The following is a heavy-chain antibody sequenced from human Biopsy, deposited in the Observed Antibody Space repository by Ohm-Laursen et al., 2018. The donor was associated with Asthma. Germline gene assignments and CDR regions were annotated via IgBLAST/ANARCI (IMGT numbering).Heavy chain of an antibody. D-gene: IGHD3-3*01. CDR2: ISSSSSYI. CDR1: AFTFSTYG. V-gene: IGHV3-21*01. Sequence: GSLRLSCAASAFTFSTYGMNWVRQAPGKGLEWVSSISSSSSYIYYADSVKGRFTISRDNAKNSLYLQMNSLRAEDTAVYYCARVDTIFGVVIPIYYYYGMDVWGQGTTVTVSS. J-gene: IGHJ6*02. CDR3: ARVDTIFGVVIPIYYYYGMDV.